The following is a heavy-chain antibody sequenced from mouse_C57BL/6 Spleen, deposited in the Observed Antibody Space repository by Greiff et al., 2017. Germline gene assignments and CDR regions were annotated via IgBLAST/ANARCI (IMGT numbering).Heavy chain of an antibody. V-gene: IGHV1-54*01. J-gene: IGHJ4*01. CDR1: GYAFTNYL. Sequence: VQLQQSGAELVRPGTSVKVSCKASGYAFTNYLIEWVKQRPGQGLEWIGVINPGSGGTNYNEKFKGKATLTADKSSSTAYMQLSSLTSEDSAVYFCAREGTTVVAGYYYAMDYWGQGTSVTVSS. CDR3: AREGTTVVAGYYYAMDY. CDR2: INPGSGGT. D-gene: IGHD1-1*01.